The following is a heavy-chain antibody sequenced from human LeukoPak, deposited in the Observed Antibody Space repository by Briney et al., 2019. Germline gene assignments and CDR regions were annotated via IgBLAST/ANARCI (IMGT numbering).Heavy chain of an antibody. CDR2: IGAYNGNT. Sequence: ASVKVSCKASGYTFTSYGISWVRQAPGQGLEWMGWIGAYNGNTNYAQKLQGRVTMTTDTSTSTAYMELRSLRSDDTAVYYCARETYYYDSSGHIKGRGAFDIWGQGTMVTVSS. CDR3: ARETYYYDSSGHIKGRGAFDI. V-gene: IGHV1-18*01. CDR1: GYTFTSYG. J-gene: IGHJ3*02. D-gene: IGHD3-22*01.